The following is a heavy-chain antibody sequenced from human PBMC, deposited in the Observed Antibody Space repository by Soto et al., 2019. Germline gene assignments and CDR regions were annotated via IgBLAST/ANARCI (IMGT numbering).Heavy chain of an antibody. Sequence: QAQLVQSGAEVKKPGASVKVSCKASGYTFYSHSISWVRQAPGQGLEWMGRINGDYGNTQYAQKFRGRVTMTTDTSTTTVYMELTNLRSDDTAVYYCARCIKGDYYYGMDVWGQGTTVTVSS. CDR1: GYTFYSHS. J-gene: IGHJ6*02. CDR2: INGDYGNT. V-gene: IGHV1-18*01. CDR3: ARCIKGDYYYGMDV. D-gene: IGHD1-26*01.